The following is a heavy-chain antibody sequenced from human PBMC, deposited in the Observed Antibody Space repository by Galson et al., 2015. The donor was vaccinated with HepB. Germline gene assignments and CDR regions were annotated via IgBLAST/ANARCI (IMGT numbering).Heavy chain of an antibody. D-gene: IGHD3-10*01. J-gene: IGHJ4*02. CDR2: ISSSGGRT. Sequence: SLRLSCAASGFTFSSYAMSWVRQAPGKGLECVSTISSSGGRTYYADSVKGRLTIPRDNSKNTLYLQMNSLRAEDTAVYYCARDWRSGYIQSYGRVGDYWGQGTLVTVSS. CDR3: ARDWRSGYIQSYGRVGDY. CDR1: GFTFSSYA. V-gene: IGHV3-23*01.